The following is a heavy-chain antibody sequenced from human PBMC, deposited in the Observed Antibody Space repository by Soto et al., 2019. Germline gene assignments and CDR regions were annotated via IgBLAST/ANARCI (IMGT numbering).Heavy chain of an antibody. CDR1: GFIFRSYA. Sequence: PGGSLRLSCAASGFIFRSYAMNWVRQAPGKGLEWVSSISGSGDRTYYADSVKGRFTISRDNSKNTLYLQINSLRSEDTAVYYCAKNEDIVVVPAALDYWGQGT. V-gene: IGHV3-23*01. J-gene: IGHJ4*02. D-gene: IGHD2-2*01. CDR3: AKNEDIVVVPAALDY. CDR2: ISGSGDRT.